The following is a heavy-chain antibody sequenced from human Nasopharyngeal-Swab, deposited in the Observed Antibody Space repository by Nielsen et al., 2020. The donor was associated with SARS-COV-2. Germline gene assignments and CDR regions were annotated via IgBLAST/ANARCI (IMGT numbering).Heavy chain of an antibody. V-gene: IGHV3-48*02. CDR2: ISSSSSTI. CDR3: ARDRSPLRGRATGDYFDY. J-gene: IGHJ4*02. Sequence: GESLKISCAASGFTFSSYEMNWVRQAPGKGLEWVSYISSSSSTIYYADSVKGRFTISRDNAKNSLYLQMNSLRDEDTAVYYCARDRSPLRGRATGDYFDYWGQGTLVTVSS. CDR1: GFTFSSYE. D-gene: IGHD1-26*01.